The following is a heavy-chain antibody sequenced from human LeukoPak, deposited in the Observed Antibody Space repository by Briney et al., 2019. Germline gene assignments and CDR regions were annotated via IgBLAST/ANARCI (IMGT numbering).Heavy chain of an antibody. CDR2: ISISGGST. J-gene: IGHJ4*02. CDR3: ANFGGDSSGYYYPLDY. Sequence: GGSLRLSCEASGFSFSNSWMSWVRQAPGKGLEWVSTISISGGSTYYADSVKGRFTISRDNSKNTLYLQMNSLRAEDTAVYYCANFGGDSSGYYYPLDYWGQGTLVTVSS. D-gene: IGHD3-22*01. CDR1: GFSFSNSW. V-gene: IGHV3-23*01.